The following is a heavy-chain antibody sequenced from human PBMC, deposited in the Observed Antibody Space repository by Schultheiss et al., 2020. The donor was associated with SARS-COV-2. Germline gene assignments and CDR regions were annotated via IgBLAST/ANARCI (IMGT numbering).Heavy chain of an antibody. CDR1: GFTFSSYS. Sequence: GGSLRLSCAASGFTFSSYSMNWVRQAPGKGLEWVSYISSSSSTIYYADSVKGRFTISRDNSKNTLYLQMNSLRAEDTAVYYCARGGAAAGLDYWGQGTLVTVSS. V-gene: IGHV3-48*01. J-gene: IGHJ4*02. CDR3: ARGGAAAGLDY. CDR2: ISSSSSTI. D-gene: IGHD6-13*01.